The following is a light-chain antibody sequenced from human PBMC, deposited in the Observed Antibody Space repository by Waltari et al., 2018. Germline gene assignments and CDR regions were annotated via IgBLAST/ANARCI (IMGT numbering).Light chain of an antibody. J-gene: IGKJ2*01. CDR3: QQSYSTPPMYT. Sequence: DIQMTQSPSSLSASVGDRVTIICRASQSISSYLNWYQQKPGKAPKLLIYAASSLQSGVPSRFSGSGSATDFTLTISSLQPEDFATYYCQQSYSTPPMYTFGQGTKLEIK. V-gene: IGKV1-39*01. CDR2: AAS. CDR1: QSISSY.